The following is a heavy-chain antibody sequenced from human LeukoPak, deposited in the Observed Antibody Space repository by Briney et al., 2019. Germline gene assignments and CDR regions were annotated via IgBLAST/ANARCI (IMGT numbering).Heavy chain of an antibody. Sequence: GESLKISCKISGYRLTSNWIGWVRQVPGKGLEWMGLIYPGYSDAKYSPSFQGQVTFSVDASTSTAYLQLSGLRASDTAIYYCVRFALSSSLDHWGQGTLVTVSS. V-gene: IGHV5-51*01. D-gene: IGHD6-13*01. CDR3: VRFALSSSLDH. CDR1: GYRLTSNW. CDR2: IYPGYSDA. J-gene: IGHJ5*02.